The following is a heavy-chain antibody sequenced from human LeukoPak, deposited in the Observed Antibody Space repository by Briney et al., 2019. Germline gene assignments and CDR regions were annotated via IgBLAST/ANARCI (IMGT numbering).Heavy chain of an antibody. Sequence: GGSLRLSCAASGFTFSSSAMSWVRQAPGKGLEWVSAISNNGGYTYYADSVQGRFTISRDNSKSTLCLQMNSLRAEDTAVYYCAKQLGYCSVGSCYFPYWGQGTLVTVSS. V-gene: IGHV3-23*01. D-gene: IGHD2-15*01. CDR2: ISNNGGYT. CDR3: AKQLGYCSVGSCYFPY. J-gene: IGHJ4*02. CDR1: GFTFSSSA.